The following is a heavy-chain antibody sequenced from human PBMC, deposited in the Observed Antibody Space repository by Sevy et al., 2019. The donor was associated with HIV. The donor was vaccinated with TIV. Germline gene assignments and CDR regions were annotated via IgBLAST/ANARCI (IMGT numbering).Heavy chain of an antibody. Sequence: GGSLRLSCAASGFTFSSYGMHWVRQAPGKGLEWVTFIRNDGSTKYYADSVGGRFTISRDNSKNTLYLQMNGLRAEDTAVYYCARVWDSSSWFDYWGQGTLVTVSS. V-gene: IGHV3-30*02. J-gene: IGHJ4*02. D-gene: IGHD6-13*01. CDR2: IRNDGSTK. CDR1: GFTFSSYG. CDR3: ARVWDSSSWFDY.